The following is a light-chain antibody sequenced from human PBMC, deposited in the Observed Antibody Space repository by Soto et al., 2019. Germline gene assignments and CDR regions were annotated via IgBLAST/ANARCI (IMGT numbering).Light chain of an antibody. CDR3: QQYNSSPWT. Sequence: DIQMTQSPSTLSASVGDRVTITCRASQGINSWLAWYQQKPGKAPKLLIYDASSLESGVPSRFSGSGSGTEFSLSVSSLQSDDFATYYCQQYNSSPWTFGQGTKVEIK. J-gene: IGKJ1*01. CDR1: QGINSW. V-gene: IGKV1-5*01. CDR2: DAS.